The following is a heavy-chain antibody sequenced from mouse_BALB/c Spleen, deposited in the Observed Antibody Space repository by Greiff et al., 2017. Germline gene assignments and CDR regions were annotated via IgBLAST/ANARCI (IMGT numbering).Heavy chain of an antibody. CDR2: ISYSGST. CDR1: GYSITSDYA. V-gene: IGHV3-2*02. J-gene: IGHJ4*01. Sequence: EVKLMESGPGLVKPSQSLSLTCTVTGYSITSDYAWNWIRQFPGNKLEWMGYISYSGSTSYNPSLKSRISITRDTSKNQFFLQLNSVTTEDTATYYCARGDYYGYVNAMDYWGQGTSVTVSS. D-gene: IGHD1-2*01. CDR3: ARGDYYGYVNAMDY.